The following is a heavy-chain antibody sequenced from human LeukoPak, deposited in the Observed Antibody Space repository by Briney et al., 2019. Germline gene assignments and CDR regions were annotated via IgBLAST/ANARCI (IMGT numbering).Heavy chain of an antibody. J-gene: IGHJ4*02. CDR1: GFTFTFHW. CDR2: ITSDGTST. V-gene: IGHV3-74*01. CDR3: ARVPARLPVHYPYFDS. Sequence: GGSLRLSCVASGFTFTFHWMDWVRQAPGKGLVWVSRITSDGTSTTYADSVKGRFTISRDNAKNALYLHMNSLRAEDTAVYVCARVPARLPVHYPYFDSWGQGALVTVSS. D-gene: IGHD6-6*01.